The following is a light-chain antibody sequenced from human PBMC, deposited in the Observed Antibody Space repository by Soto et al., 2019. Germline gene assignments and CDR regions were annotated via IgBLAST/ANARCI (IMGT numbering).Light chain of an antibody. J-gene: IGKJ4*01. CDR1: QSISNW. V-gene: IGKV1-5*03. Sequence: DIQMTQSPSTLSASVGDRVTITCRASQSISNWLAWYQQKPGKAPKVLIYKASILESGVPSRFSGSGSGTEFTLTISSLQPDDLAAYYCQQYNSYSPLTFGGGTKVEIK. CDR3: QQYNSYSPLT. CDR2: KAS.